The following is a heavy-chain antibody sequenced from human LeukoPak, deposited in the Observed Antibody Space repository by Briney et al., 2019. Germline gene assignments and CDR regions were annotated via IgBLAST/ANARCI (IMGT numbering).Heavy chain of an antibody. J-gene: IGHJ1*01. CDR2: IYHSGNT. V-gene: IGHV4-61*05. D-gene: IGHD4-17*01. Sequence: SETLSLTCTVSGGSIISSTYYWGWIRQPPGKGLEWIGYIYHSGNTNYNPSLKSRVTISVDRSKNQFSLKLSSVTAADTAVYYCARDGGSYGDIAEYFQHWGQGTLVTVSS. CDR3: ARDGGSYGDIAEYFQH. CDR1: GGSIISSTYY.